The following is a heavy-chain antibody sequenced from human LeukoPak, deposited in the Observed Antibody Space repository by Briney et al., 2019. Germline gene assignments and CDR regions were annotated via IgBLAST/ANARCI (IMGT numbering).Heavy chain of an antibody. CDR3: ARYSLVRGWDY. CDR2: ITTSDDTM. V-gene: IGHV3-11*01. J-gene: IGHJ4*02. CDR1: GFTFSHYY. D-gene: IGHD3-10*01. Sequence: GGSLRLSCAASGFTFSHYYMTWIRQAPGKGLEWVSYITTSDDTMYYADSVKGRFTISGDNAKNSLYLQMNSLRAEDTAVYYCARYSLVRGWDYWGQGTLVTVSS.